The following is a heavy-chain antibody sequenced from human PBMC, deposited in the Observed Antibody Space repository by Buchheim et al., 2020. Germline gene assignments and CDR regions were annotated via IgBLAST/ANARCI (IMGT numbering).Heavy chain of an antibody. Sequence: QVQLVESGGGVVQPGRSLRLSCAASGFTFSSYGMHWVRQAPGKGLEWVAVIWYDGSNKYYADSVKGRFTISRDNYKNTLYLQMNSLRAEDTAVYYCARADRWLQFYRWYYGMDVWGQGTT. J-gene: IGHJ6*02. CDR2: IWYDGSNK. V-gene: IGHV3-33*01. CDR1: GFTFSSYG. D-gene: IGHD5-24*01. CDR3: ARADRWLQFYRWYYGMDV.